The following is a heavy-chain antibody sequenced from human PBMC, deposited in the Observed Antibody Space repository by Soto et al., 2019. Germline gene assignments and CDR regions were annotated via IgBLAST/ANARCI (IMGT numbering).Heavy chain of an antibody. CDR2: ISQSGWT. D-gene: IGHD3-10*01. CDR3: AGEARGVISGMDV. CDR1: PGSHSDDY. V-gene: IGHV4-59*01. J-gene: IGHJ6*02. Sequence: PSQTLSLTCSLAPGSHSDDYWTSLRQLAGKGLEWIGHISQSGWTIYIPSLKSRVTISVRTFMSASSLKLSSVTAADTAVYECAGEARGVISGMDVWGQGTRVGVSS.